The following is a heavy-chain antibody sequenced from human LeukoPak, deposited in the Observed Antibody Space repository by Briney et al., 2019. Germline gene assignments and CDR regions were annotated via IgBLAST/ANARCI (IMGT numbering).Heavy chain of an antibody. CDR1: GYSFTSYY. CDR2: INPSGGST. J-gene: IGHJ5*02. Sequence: PVASVKVSCKASGYSFTSYYMHWVRQAPGQGLEWMGIINPSGGSTSYAQKFQGRVTMTRDMSTSTDYMELSSLRSEDTAVYYCARDQEDWFDPWGQGTLVTVSS. V-gene: IGHV1-46*01. CDR3: ARDQEDWFDP.